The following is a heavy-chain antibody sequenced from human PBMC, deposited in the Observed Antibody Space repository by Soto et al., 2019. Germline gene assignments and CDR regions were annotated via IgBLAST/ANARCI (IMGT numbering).Heavy chain of an antibody. CDR3: ARRRGPLLKDAFDI. D-gene: IGHD2-15*01. CDR1: GLTFSSYA. Sequence: GGSLRLSCAASGLTFSSYAMSWVRQAPGKGLEGVSAISGSGGRTYYADSVKGRFTISRDNSKNLMYLQMNSLRADDTAVYFCARRRGPLLKDAFDIWGQGTMVTVSS. CDR2: ISGSGGRT. J-gene: IGHJ3*02. V-gene: IGHV3-23*01.